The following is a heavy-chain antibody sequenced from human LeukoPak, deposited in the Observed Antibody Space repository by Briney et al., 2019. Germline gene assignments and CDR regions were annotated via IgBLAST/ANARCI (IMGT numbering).Heavy chain of an antibody. CDR1: RFTLSTFW. J-gene: IGHJ4*02. Sequence: PGGSLRLSCVASRFTLSTFWMNWVRQAPRKGLEWVANIKQDGSENYYVDSVKGRFTISRDNVKNSLYLQMNSLRAEDTAVYYCARDTGGFDYWGQGALVTVSS. CDR3: ARDTGGFDY. V-gene: IGHV3-7*01. D-gene: IGHD7-27*01. CDR2: IKQDGSEN.